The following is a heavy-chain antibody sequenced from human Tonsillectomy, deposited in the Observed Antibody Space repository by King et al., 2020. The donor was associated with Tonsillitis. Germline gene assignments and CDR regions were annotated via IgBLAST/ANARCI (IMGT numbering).Heavy chain of an antibody. CDR2: IKQDGSEK. V-gene: IGHV3-7*04. J-gene: IGHJ2*01. CDR3: ARGPSWYFDL. CDR1: GFTFSNYW. Sequence: VQLVESGGGLVQPGGSLRLSCAASGFTFSNYWMSWVRQAPGKGLEWVANIKQDGSEKNYVDSVKGRFTIARDNAKSSLYLQMNSLRAEDTAVYLCARGPSWYFDLWGRGTLVTVSS.